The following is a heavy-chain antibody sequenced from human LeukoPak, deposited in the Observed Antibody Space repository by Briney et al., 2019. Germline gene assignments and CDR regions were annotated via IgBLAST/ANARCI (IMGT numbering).Heavy chain of an antibody. CDR3: ATTRGILGGIDY. D-gene: IGHD2-15*01. CDR1: GYTLTELS. J-gene: IGHJ4*02. Sequence: ASVKVSCKVSGYTLTELSMHWVRQAPGKGLEWMGGFDPEDGETIYAQKFQGRVTMTEDTSTDTAYMELSSLRSEDTAVYYCATTRGILGGIDYWGQGTLVTVSS. V-gene: IGHV1-24*01. CDR2: FDPEDGET.